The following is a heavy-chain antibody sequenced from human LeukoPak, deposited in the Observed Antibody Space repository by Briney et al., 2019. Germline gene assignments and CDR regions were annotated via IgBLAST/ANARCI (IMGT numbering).Heavy chain of an antibody. J-gene: IGHJ4*02. Sequence: SQTLSLTCAISGDSVSSNSAAWNWKRPSPSRGVEWLGRTYYRSKWYNDYAVSVKSRMTINPDTSKNQFSLQLNSVTPEDTAVYYCARDPHSGYSLNFDSWGQGTLVTVSS. CDR1: GDSVSSNSAA. CDR3: ARDPHSGYSLNFDS. CDR2: TYYRSKWYN. D-gene: IGHD5-12*01. V-gene: IGHV6-1*01.